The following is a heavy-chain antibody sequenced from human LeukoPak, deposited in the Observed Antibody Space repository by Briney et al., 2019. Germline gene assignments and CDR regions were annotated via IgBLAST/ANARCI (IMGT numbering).Heavy chain of an antibody. V-gene: IGHV3-64*04. CDR1: GFTFSSYA. CDR3: ARSGGYSSGWTIFDY. CDR2: ISSNGGST. J-gene: IGHJ4*02. D-gene: IGHD6-19*01. Sequence: GGSLRLSCSASGFTFSSYAMHWVRQAPGKGLEYVSAISSNGGSTYYADSVKGRFTISRDNAKNTLYLQMNSLRAEDTAVYYCARSGGYSSGWTIFDYWGQGTLVTVSS.